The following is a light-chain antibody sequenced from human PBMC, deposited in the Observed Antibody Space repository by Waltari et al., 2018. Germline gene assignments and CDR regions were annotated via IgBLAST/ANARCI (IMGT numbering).Light chain of an antibody. J-gene: IGLJ2*01. V-gene: IGLV2-14*03. CDR3: SSYTNTSPYVL. CDR2: DVG. CDR1: SSDVGSYSY. Sequence: HSALTQPASVSGSPGQSISISCTGTSSDVGSYSYVSWYQQQPGTAPKLMVYDVGFRPSVVSHRFSGPKSGNTASLTISGLQAEDEATYYCSSYTNTSPYVLFGGGTKLTVL.